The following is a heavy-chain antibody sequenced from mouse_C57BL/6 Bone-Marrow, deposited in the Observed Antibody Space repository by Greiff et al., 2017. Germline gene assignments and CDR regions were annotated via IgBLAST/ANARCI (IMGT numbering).Heavy chain of an antibody. CDR2: IDPSDSST. Sequence: QVQLQQPGAELVRPGTSVKLSCKASGYTFTSYWMHWVKQRPGQGLEWIGVIDPSDSSTNYNQQFKGKATLTVDTSSSTAYMQLSSLTSEASAVYDCARGFITTVVAPPWFAYWGQGTLVTVSA. D-gene: IGHD1-1*01. CDR1: GYTFTSYW. J-gene: IGHJ3*01. V-gene: IGHV1-59*01. CDR3: ARGFITTVVAPPWFAY.